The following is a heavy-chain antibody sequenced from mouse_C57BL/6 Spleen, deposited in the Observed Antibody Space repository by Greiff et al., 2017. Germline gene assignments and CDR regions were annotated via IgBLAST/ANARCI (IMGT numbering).Heavy chain of an antibody. CDR1: GFSFNTYA. CDR2: IRSKSNNYAT. V-gene: IGHV10-1*01. Sequence: EVKLMESGGGLVQPKGSLKLSCAASGFSFNTYAMNWVRQAPGKGLEWVARIRSKSNNYATYYADSVKDRFTISRDDSESMLYLQKDNLKTEDTAMYYCVRQGDCYGYFDVWGTGTTVTVSS. J-gene: IGHJ1*03. CDR3: VRQGDCYGYFDV.